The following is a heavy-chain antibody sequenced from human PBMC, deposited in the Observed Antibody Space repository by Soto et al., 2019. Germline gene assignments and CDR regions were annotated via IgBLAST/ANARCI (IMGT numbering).Heavy chain of an antibody. J-gene: IGHJ6*02. V-gene: IGHV1-2*02. CDR1: GYSFSDFY. D-gene: IGHD2-2*01. Sequence: GASVKVSCKTSGYSFSDFYIHWVREAPGQGLEWMGWINPETGGTSYAQKFQGRVTLSRDTSINTAYLELSRLRFDDAAVYFCARERYQVISDGMDVWGQGTTVTVSS. CDR2: INPETGGT. CDR3: ARERYQVISDGMDV.